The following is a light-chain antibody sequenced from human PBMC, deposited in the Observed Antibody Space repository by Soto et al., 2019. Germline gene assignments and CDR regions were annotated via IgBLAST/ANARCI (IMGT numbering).Light chain of an antibody. CDR2: AAS. CDR1: QGISHY. Sequence: DIQMTKSPSSLSASVGDRVTIACRASQGISHYLAWFQQKPGKVPKLLIFAASALQSGVPSRFSGIVSGTDFTLIIGSLQPEDVATYYCQTYDTAPALAFGQGTRVEIK. V-gene: IGKV1-27*01. J-gene: IGKJ1*01. CDR3: QTYDTAPALA.